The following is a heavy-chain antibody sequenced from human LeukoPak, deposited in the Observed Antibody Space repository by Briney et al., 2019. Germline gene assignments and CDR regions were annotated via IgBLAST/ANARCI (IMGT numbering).Heavy chain of an antibody. CDR3: ARDPVYYDYVWGSYLDY. J-gene: IGHJ4*02. Sequence: GGSLRLSCAASGFTFSTYWMSWVRQAPGKGLEWVAVISYDGSNKYYADSVKGRFTISRDNSKNTLYLQMNSLRAEDTAVYYCARDPVYYDYVWGSYLDYWGQGTLVTVSS. CDR2: ISYDGSNK. V-gene: IGHV3-30*03. D-gene: IGHD3-16*02. CDR1: GFTFSTYW.